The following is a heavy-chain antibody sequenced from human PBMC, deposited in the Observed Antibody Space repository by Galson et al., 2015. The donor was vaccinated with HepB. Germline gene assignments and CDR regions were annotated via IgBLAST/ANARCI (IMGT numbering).Heavy chain of an antibody. CDR2: IIPIFGTA. V-gene: IGHV1-69*13. D-gene: IGHD2-2*01. CDR1: GGTFSSYA. CDR3: ARANIVVVPAAMAYYYYMDV. Sequence: SVKVSCKASGGTFSSYAISWVRQAPGRGLEWMGGIIPIFGTANYAQKFQGRVTITADESTSTAYMELSSLRSEDTAVYYCARANIVVVPAAMAYYYYMDVWGKGTTVTVSS. J-gene: IGHJ6*03.